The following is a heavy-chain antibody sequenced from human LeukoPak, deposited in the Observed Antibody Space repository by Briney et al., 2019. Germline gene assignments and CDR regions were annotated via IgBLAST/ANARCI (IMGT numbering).Heavy chain of an antibody. V-gene: IGHV3-23*01. CDR2: IGGSGSNT. CDR3: AKFSRDYYDSSGYYYDH. CDR1: GFTFSRYA. J-gene: IGHJ5*02. D-gene: IGHD3-22*01. Sequence: GGSLRLSCAASGFTFSRYAMIWVRGAPGKGREGGSSIGGSGSNTYYADSVKGRFTISRDKSKNTVYLQMNSLRAEDTAVYYCAKFSRDYYDSSGYYYDHWGQGTLVTVSS.